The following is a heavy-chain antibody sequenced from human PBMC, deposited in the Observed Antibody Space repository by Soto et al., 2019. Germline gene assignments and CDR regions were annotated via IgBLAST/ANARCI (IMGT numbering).Heavy chain of an antibody. J-gene: IGHJ6*02. V-gene: IGHV1-2*04. Sequence: ASVKVSCKAAGDTCTDWYMHWVRQAPGQRLEWVGWINPNSGTTNYAQKFQGWVTMTRDTSITTVYMEVSRLRSDDTAVYYCARRWLLSYYYYGMDVWGQGTTVTVSS. CDR2: INPNSGTT. CDR3: ARRWLLSYYYYGMDV. CDR1: GDTCTDWY. D-gene: IGHD2-21*02.